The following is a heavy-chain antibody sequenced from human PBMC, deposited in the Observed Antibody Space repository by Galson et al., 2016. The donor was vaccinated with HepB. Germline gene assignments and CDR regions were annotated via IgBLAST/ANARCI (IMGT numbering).Heavy chain of an antibody. J-gene: IGHJ5*02. D-gene: IGHD3-10*01. V-gene: IGHV1-46*01. CDR3: ARVRFDDNDDVSGSYYHPFDP. CDR2: INPSGGSI. CDR1: GYTFTSYY. Sequence: SVKVSCKASGYTFTSYYIHWVRQAPGQGLEWMGIINPSGGSIIYAQKFQGRVTMTRDTSTSTVYMELSSLRYEDTAVYYCARVRFDDNDDVSGSYYHPFDPWGQGTLVTVSS.